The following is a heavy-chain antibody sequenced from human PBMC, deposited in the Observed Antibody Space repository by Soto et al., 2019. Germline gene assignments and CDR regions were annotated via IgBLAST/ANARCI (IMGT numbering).Heavy chain of an antibody. Sequence: QVQLQESGPGLVKPSQTLSLTCTDSGGSISSGGYYWSWIRQHPGKGLEWIGYIYYSGSTYYNPSLKSRVTISVDTSKNQFSLKLSSVTAADTAVYYCARTGERWILGYYFDYWGQGTLVTVSS. CDR2: IYYSGST. J-gene: IGHJ4*02. V-gene: IGHV4-31*03. CDR3: ARTGERWILGYYFDY. CDR1: GGSISSGGYY. D-gene: IGHD2-2*03.